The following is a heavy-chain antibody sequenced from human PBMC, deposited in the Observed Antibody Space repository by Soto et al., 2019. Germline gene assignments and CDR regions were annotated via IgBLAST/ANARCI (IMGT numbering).Heavy chain of an antibody. D-gene: IGHD3-10*01. J-gene: IGHJ6*02. CDR3: ARGDRGGSGSPARYYYSGLDV. V-gene: IGHV3-23*01. Sequence: DVQLLESGGHLVQPGGSLRLSCAASGFTFSSYAMSWVRQAPGKGLEWVSSVSAGGDMTYYSDSVKGRFTISRDNSNKALFLQINGLTIQKTALYYCARGDRGGSGSPARYYYSGLDVWGQGAKVTVS. CDR2: VSAGGDMT. CDR1: GFTFSSYA.